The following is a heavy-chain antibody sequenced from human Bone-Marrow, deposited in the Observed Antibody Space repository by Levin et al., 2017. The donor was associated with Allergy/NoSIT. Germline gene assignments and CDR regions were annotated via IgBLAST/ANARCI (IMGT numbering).Heavy chain of an antibody. V-gene: IGHV3-48*04. CDR2: ISSSSSTI. CDR1: GFTFSSYS. CDR3: ARRLIDYYYYYGMDV. J-gene: IGHJ6*02. D-gene: IGHD3-22*01. Sequence: GESLKISCAASGFTFSSYSMNWVRQAPGKGLEWVSYISSSSSTIYYADSVKGRFTISRDNAKNSLYLQMNSLRAEDTAVYYCARRLIDYYYYYGMDVWGQGTTVTVSS.